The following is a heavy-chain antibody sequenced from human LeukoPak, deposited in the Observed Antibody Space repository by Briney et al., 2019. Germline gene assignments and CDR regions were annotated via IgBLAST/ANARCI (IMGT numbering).Heavy chain of an antibody. CDR2: ISAYNGNT. CDR1: GYTFTDYA. D-gene: IGHD3-10*01. CDR3: ARDTLTMVRGVIIFLQDY. J-gene: IGHJ4*02. Sequence: GASVKVSCKASGYTFTDYAVNWLRQAPGQRLEWMGWISAYNGNTNYAQKLQGRVTMTTDTSTSTAYMELRSLRSDDTAVYYCARDTLTMVRGVIIFLQDYWGQGTLVTVSS. V-gene: IGHV1-18*01.